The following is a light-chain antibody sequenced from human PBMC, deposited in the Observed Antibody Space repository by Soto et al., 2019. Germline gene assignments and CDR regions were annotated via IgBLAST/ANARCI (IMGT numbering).Light chain of an antibody. CDR1: QGISNY. J-gene: IGKJ1*01. CDR3: QKYNSPPRT. CDR2: AES. V-gene: IGKV1-27*01. Sequence: DIEMTQSLPTLSASVGDRVTTTCRPSQGISNYLAWYQQKTGELPKILIYAESILQTGVPYRLSGSGSGTDLYLTISSLQPEDVATYFCQKYNSPPRTFGQGTKVDI.